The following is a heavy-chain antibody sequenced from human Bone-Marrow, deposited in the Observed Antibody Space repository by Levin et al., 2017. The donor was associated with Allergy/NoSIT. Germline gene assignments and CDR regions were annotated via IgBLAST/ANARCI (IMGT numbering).Heavy chain of an antibody. D-gene: IGHD3-10*01. Sequence: KSGGSLRLSCAASGFSFRSSSMNWVRQAPEKGLEWVSSISDTSGWIYYADSVKGRFTISRDNAKNALYLQMNSLRAEDTAVYYCVRASDYYHGSGSYLGDIWGQGTVVTVSS. CDR2: ISDTSGWI. J-gene: IGHJ3*02. V-gene: IGHV3-21*01. CDR1: GFSFRSSS. CDR3: VRASDYYHGSGSYLGDI.